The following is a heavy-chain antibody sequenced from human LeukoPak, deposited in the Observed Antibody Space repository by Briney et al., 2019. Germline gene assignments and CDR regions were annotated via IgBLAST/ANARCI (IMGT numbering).Heavy chain of an antibody. CDR3: ARDLIAVAGEYFDY. Sequence: SETLSLTCTVSGGSNSSGSYYWSWIRQPAGKGLEWIGRIYTSGSTNYNPSLKSRVTISVDTSKNQFSLKLSSVTAADTAVYYCARDLIAVAGEYFDYWGQGTLVTVSS. V-gene: IGHV4-61*02. J-gene: IGHJ4*02. CDR2: IYTSGST. D-gene: IGHD6-19*01. CDR1: GGSNSSGSYY.